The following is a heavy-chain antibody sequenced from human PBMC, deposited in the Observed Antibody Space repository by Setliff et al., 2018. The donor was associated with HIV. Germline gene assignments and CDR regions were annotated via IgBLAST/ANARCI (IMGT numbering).Heavy chain of an antibody. V-gene: IGHV4-59*11. D-gene: IGHD3-10*01. CDR2: IYTTERI. CDR3: ARPGSSSYYYAMDV. Sequence: SETLSLTCSFSGGSISGHYWSWIRQTPGKGLEWIATIYTTERISYNPSLRSRVTISVETSQNLFSRRLRSVTAADTGVYYCARPGSSSYYYAMDVWGLGTTVTVSS. CDR1: GGSISGHY. J-gene: IGHJ6*02.